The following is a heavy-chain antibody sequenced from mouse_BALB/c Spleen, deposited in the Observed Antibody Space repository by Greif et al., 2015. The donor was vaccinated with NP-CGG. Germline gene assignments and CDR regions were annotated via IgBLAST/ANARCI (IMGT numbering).Heavy chain of an antibody. CDR1: GFIFTDYY. Sequence: EVKLMESGGGLVQPGGSLRLSCATSGFIFTDYYMSWVRQPPGKALEWLGFIRNKASGYTTEYSASVKGRFTISRDNSQSSLYLQMNTLRAEDSATYYCARDMKWGRAYYFDYWGQGTTLTVSS. V-gene: IGHV7-3*02. CDR3: ARDMKWGRAYYFDY. J-gene: IGHJ2*01. D-gene: IGHD3-3*01. CDR2: IRNKASGYTT.